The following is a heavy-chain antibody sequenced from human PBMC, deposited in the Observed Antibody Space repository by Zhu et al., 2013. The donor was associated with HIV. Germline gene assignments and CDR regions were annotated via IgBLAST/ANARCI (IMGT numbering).Heavy chain of an antibody. D-gene: IGHD5-12*01. CDR1: GGTFSNYA. J-gene: IGHJ4*02. CDR2: INPNSGGT. V-gene: IGHV1-2*02. CDR3: ARGLGRGYSGYGLDY. Sequence: HVQLVQSGAEIKKPGSSVKVSCKASGGTFSNYAINWVRQAPGQGLEWMGWINPNSGGTNYAQKFQGRVTMTRDTSISTAYMELSRLRSDDTAVYYCARGLGRGYSGYGLDYWGQGTLVTVSS.